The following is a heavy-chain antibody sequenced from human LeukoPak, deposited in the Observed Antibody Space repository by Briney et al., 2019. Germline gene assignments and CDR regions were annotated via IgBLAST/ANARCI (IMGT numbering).Heavy chain of an antibody. Sequence: PSETLSLTCTVSGGSISSSSYYWGWIRQPPGKGLEWIGSIYYSGSTYYNPSLKSRVTISVDTSKNQFSLKLSSVTAADTAVYYCARDGAMIVVAAGLDYWGQGTLVTVSS. D-gene: IGHD3-22*01. CDR1: GGSISSSSYY. CDR2: IYYSGST. J-gene: IGHJ4*02. CDR3: ARDGAMIVVAAGLDY. V-gene: IGHV4-39*07.